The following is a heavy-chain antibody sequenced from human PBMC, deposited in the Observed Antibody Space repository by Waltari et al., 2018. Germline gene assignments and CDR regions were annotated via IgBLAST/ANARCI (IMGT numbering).Heavy chain of an antibody. CDR1: GFTFGAYA. J-gene: IGHJ4*02. V-gene: IGHV3-49*03. Sequence: EVQRVESGGDLVQPGRSLRLSCTANGFTFGAYALSWFRQAPGKGLEWVGFIRSKTYGGTAQYAASVKGRFTISRDDSKSIAYLQMNSLKTEDTAVYYCTRDRWYSSTWYFDYWGQGTLVTVSS. CDR3: TRDRWYSSTWYFDY. D-gene: IGHD2-2*01. CDR2: IRSKTYGGTA.